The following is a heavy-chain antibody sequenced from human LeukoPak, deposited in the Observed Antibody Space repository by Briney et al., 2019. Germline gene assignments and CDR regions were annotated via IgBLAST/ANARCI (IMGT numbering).Heavy chain of an antibody. J-gene: IGHJ5*02. CDR2: INDSGSS. V-gene: IGHV4-34*01. CDR3: ARESNYYGSGTGWFDP. Sequence: SETLSLTCAVYGGSFGGYYWSWIRQPPGKGLEWIGEINDSGSSNYIPSLKSRVTISVDTSKNQFSLKLSSVTAADTAVYYCARESNYYGSGTGWFDPWGQGTLVTVSS. CDR1: GGSFGGYY. D-gene: IGHD3-10*01.